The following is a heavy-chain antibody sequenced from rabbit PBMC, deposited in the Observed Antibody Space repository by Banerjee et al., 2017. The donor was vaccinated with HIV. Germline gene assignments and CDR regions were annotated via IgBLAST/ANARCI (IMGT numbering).Heavy chain of an antibody. CDR2: IDPVFGST. CDR3: VRDFPYSSSIGL. Sequence: QLEESGGDLVKPGGSLKLSCKASGFDFSSYYMSWVRQAPGKGLEWIGYIDPVFGSTYYANWVNGRFTISSHNAQNTLYLQLNSLTTADTATYFCVRDFPYSSSIGLWGPGTLVTVS. D-gene: IGHD1-1*01. V-gene: IGHV1S7*01. CDR1: GFDFSSYY. J-gene: IGHJ4*01.